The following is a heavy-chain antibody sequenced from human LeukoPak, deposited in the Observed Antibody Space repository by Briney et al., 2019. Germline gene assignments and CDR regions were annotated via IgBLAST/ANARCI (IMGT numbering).Heavy chain of an antibody. V-gene: IGHV4-39*01. J-gene: IGHJ5*02. CDR2: IYYSGST. CDR1: GGSISSSSYY. CDR3: ARLNYYGSGSYYLPLYNWFDP. Sequence: PSETLSLTCTVSGGSISSSSYYWGWIRQPPGKGLEWIGSIYYSGSTYYNPSLKSRVTISVDTSKNQFSLKLSSVTAADTAVYYCARLNYYGSGSYYLPLYNWFDPWGQGTLVTVSS. D-gene: IGHD3-10*01.